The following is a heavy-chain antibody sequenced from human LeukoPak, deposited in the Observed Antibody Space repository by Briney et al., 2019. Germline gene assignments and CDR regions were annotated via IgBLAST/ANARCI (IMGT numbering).Heavy chain of an antibody. Sequence: ASVKVSCKASGGTFSPFGIRWVRQAPGQGLEWMGGIIPMSGTVNSAQKFQGRVTLTAHQATGTAYMELSSLRSDDTAVYYCARETGYAYGRAPLDYWGQGTLVTVPS. CDR1: GGTFSPFG. CDR2: IIPMSGTV. V-gene: IGHV1-69*13. J-gene: IGHJ4*02. D-gene: IGHD5-18*01. CDR3: ARETGYAYGRAPLDY.